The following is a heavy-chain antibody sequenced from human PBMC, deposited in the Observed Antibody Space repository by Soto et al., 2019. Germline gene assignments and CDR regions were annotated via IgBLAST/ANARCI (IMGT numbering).Heavy chain of an antibody. V-gene: IGHV1-3*01. CDR3: AIFSIDFWCGDSTVGY. CDR1: GYTFTSYA. CDR2: INAGNVNT. Sequence: VQIVQAGAEVKKPGSSVKVSCKASGYTFTSYAMHWVLQAPGQSLEWMGWINAGNVNTKYSQKFQGRVTITMDESASTAYMELSSLRSEDAAVYYCAIFSIDFWCGDSTVGYWVQGTLVTVTS. D-gene: IGHD3-3*01. J-gene: IGHJ4*02.